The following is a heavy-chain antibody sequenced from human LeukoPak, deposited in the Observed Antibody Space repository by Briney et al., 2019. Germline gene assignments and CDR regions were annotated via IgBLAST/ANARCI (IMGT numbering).Heavy chain of an antibody. CDR2: IYYSGST. CDR3: AREPYYYDSSGFYAFDI. J-gene: IGHJ3*02. Sequence: SETLSLTCTVSGGSISSYYWSWIRQPPGKGLEWIGYIYYSGSTNYNPSLKSRVTISVDTSKNQFSLKLSSVTAADTAVYYCAREPYYYDSSGFYAFDIWGQGTMVTVSS. CDR1: GGSISSYY. V-gene: IGHV4-59*01. D-gene: IGHD3-22*01.